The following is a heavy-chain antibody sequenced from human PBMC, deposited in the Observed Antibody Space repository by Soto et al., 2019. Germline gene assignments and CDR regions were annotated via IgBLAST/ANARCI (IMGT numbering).Heavy chain of an antibody. V-gene: IGHV1-18*01. D-gene: IGHD3-16*01. Sequence: QVQLVQSGAEVKKPGASVKVSCKASGYIFVNYGIAWVRQAPGQGLEWMGWISPYTGNTHSASKVQGRLTMTTDTSTSTGYMALGSLTSDDTAVYYCAMVDNYVTPTPQDVWGQGTTVTVSS. CDR3: AMVDNYVTPTPQDV. CDR2: ISPYTGNT. J-gene: IGHJ6*02. CDR1: GYIFVNYG.